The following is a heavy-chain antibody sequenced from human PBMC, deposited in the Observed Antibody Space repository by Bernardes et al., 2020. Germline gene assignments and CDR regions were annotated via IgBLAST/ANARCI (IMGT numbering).Heavy chain of an antibody. D-gene: IGHD5-18*01. CDR1: GFTFSDYY. CDR3: ARDRRGAMVTPPWYFDL. J-gene: IGHJ2*01. V-gene: IGHV3-11*06. Sequence: GGSLRLSCAASGFTFSDYYMSWIRQAPGKGLEWVSYISSSSSYTNYADSVKGRFTISRDNAKNSLYLQMNSLRAEDTAVYYCARDRRGAMVTPPWYFDLWGRGTLVTVSS. CDR2: ISSSSSYT.